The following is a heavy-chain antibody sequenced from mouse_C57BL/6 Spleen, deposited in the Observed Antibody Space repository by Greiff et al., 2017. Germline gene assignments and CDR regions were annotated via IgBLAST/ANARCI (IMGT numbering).Heavy chain of an antibody. D-gene: IGHD1-1*01. CDR3: ARWDSGSSYGYFDV. Sequence: VQLQQPGAELVKPGASVKLSCKASGYTFTSYWMQWVKQRPGQGLEWIGEIDPSDSYTNYNQKFKGKATLTVDTSSSTAYMQLSSLTSEDSAVYYCARWDSGSSYGYFDVWGTGTTVTVSS. J-gene: IGHJ1*03. V-gene: IGHV1-50*01. CDR2: IDPSDSYT. CDR1: GYTFTSYW.